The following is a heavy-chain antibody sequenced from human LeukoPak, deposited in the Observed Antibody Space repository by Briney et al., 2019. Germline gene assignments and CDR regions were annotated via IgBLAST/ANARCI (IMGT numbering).Heavy chain of an antibody. Sequence: GGSLRLSCVASGLIFSDYAMTWVRQAPGKGLEWVSTIGGGPVYYADSVKGRFTISRDNSKNTLFLQMNSLRAEDTAVYYCARDRTGYSYGYGMDVWGQGTTVTVSS. CDR2: IGGGPV. CDR3: ARDRTGYSYGYGMDV. V-gene: IGHV3-23*01. D-gene: IGHD5-18*01. CDR1: GLIFSDYA. J-gene: IGHJ6*02.